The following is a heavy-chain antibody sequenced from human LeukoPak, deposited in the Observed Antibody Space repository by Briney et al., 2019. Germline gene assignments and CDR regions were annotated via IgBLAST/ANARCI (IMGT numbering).Heavy chain of an antibody. CDR3: AKGSRPGYSYGPREYYYYMDV. J-gene: IGHJ6*03. D-gene: IGHD5-18*01. V-gene: IGHV3-49*03. Sequence: GGSLRLSCTASGFTFGDYAMGWFRQAPGKGLEWVGFIRSKAYGGTTEYAASVKGRFTISRDDSKSIAYLQMNSLRAEDTAVYYCAKGSRPGYSYGPREYYYYMDVWGKGTTVTVSS. CDR2: IRSKAYGGTT. CDR1: GFTFGDYA.